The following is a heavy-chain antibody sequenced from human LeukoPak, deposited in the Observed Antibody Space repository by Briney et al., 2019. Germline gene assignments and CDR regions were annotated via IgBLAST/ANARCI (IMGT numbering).Heavy chain of an antibody. CDR3: AGWDYQHEPHFDY. CDR1: GFTFSSYW. D-gene: IGHD1-7*01. V-gene: IGHV3-74*01. Sequence: GGSLRLSCAASGFTFSSYWMHWVRQAPGKGLVWVSPINPDGSSSNYADSVKGRFTISRDNAKNTLYLQMNSLRAEDTAVYYCAGWDYQHEPHFDYWGQGILVTVSS. CDR2: INPDGSSS. J-gene: IGHJ4*02.